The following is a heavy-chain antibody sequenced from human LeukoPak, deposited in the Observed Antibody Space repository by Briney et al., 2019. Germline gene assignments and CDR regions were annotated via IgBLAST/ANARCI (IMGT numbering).Heavy chain of an antibody. J-gene: IGHJ4*02. Sequence: ASVKVSCKASGYTFTSYGISWVRQAPGQGLEWMGWINPNSGGTNYAQKFQGRVTMTRDTSISTAYMELSRLRSDDPAVYYCARGDYDFWSGRKMGYDYWGQGTLVTVSS. CDR2: INPNSGGT. D-gene: IGHD3-3*01. CDR1: GYTFTSYG. CDR3: ARGDYDFWSGRKMGYDY. V-gene: IGHV1-2*02.